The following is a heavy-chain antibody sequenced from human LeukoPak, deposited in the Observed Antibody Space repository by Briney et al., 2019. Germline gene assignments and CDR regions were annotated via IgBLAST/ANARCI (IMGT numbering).Heavy chain of an antibody. CDR1: GYTFTSYD. V-gene: IGHV1-8*01. CDR3: ARGRSSSKLYGMDV. J-gene: IGHJ6*02. CDR2: MNLNSGNT. D-gene: IGHD6-13*01. Sequence: GASVKVSCKASGYTFTSYDINWVRQATGQGLEWMGWMNLNSGNTGYAQKFQGRVTMTRNTSMSTAYMELSSLRSEDTAVYYCARGRSSSKLYGMDVWGQGTTVTVSS.